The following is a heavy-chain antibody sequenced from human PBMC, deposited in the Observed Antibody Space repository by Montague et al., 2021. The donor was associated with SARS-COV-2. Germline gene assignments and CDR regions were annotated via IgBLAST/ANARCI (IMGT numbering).Heavy chain of an antibody. J-gene: IGHJ4*02. Sequence: ETLSLTCSVSSGSIISSGYYWGWVRQPPGKELEWIGNIYYSGTTYYNPSLQSRGTISVGTSKNHLSLRLSSVTAADTAVYFCAGGMIRGVTTPFDYWGQGSQVTVSS. D-gene: IGHD3-10*01. CDR2: IYYSGTT. V-gene: IGHV4-39*02. CDR3: AGGMIRGVTTPFDY. CDR1: SGSIISSGYY.